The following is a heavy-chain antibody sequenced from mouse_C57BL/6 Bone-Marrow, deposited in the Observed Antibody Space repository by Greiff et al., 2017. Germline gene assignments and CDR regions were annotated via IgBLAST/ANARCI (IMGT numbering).Heavy chain of an antibody. D-gene: IGHD2-2*01. CDR1: GFSLTSYG. J-gene: IGHJ4*01. CDR3: WIRRDAMDY. V-gene: IGHV2-9*01. CDR2: IWGGGRT. Sequence: VKVVESGPGLVAPSQSLSITCTVSGFSLTSYGVDWVSQPPGKGLEWLGVIWGGGRTNYNSALMSRLSISTDNSKSQVVLKMNSLQTDDTAMYYCWIRRDAMDYWGQGTSVTVSS.